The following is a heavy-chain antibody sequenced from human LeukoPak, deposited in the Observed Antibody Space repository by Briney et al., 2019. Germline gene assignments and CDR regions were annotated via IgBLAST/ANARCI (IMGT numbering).Heavy chain of an antibody. D-gene: IGHD3-3*01. J-gene: IGHJ4*02. CDR3: ARDRVGSADFWSGYYTGTFDY. V-gene: IGHV3-30*04. CDR1: GFTFSTYA. Sequence: GGSLRLSCAASGFTFSTYAMHWVRQAPGKGLEWVAVIPYDGSNKYYADSVKGRFTISRENSKNRLYLQMNSLRPEDTAVYYCARDRVGSADFWSGYYTGTFDYWGQGTLVTVSS. CDR2: IPYDGSNK.